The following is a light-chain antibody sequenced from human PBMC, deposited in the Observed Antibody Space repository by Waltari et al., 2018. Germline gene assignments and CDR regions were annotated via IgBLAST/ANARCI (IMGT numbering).Light chain of an antibody. Sequence: QSVLTQPPSVSGAPGQRVTIPCTGSSSNIGAGYDVTWYHQIPGTAPKLLICGNTNRPSGVPDRFSGSKSGTSASLAITGLQAEDEADYYCQSYDSSLSGYVFGTGTKVTVL. CDR2: GNT. CDR3: QSYDSSLSGYV. J-gene: IGLJ1*01. V-gene: IGLV1-40*01. CDR1: SSNIGAGYD.